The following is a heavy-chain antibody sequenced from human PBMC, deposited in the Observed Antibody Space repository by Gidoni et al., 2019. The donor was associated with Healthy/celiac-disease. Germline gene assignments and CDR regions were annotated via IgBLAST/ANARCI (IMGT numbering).Heavy chain of an antibody. CDR3: AKAGTYYDILTGYYLDY. V-gene: IGHV3-23*01. J-gene: IGHJ4*02. Sequence: VQLFASGGGLVQPGVSLCLSCAAPGFTFRSSAMIWVRHAPGKGLGWVSAISGSGGSTYYAYSVKGRFTISRDNSKNTLYLQMNILRAEDTAVYYCAKAGTYYDILTGYYLDYWGQGTLVTVSS. CDR1: GFTFRSSA. D-gene: IGHD3-9*01. CDR2: ISGSGGST.